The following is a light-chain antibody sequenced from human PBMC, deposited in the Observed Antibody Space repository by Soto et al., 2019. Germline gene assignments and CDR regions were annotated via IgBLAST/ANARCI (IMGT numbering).Light chain of an antibody. J-gene: IGKJ4*01. V-gene: IGKV3-20*01. Sequence: EIVLTQSPGTLSLSPGERATLSCRASQTVSSSYLAWYQHKPGQAPRLLIYSASSRATGIPDRFSGSGSGTDFTLTISRLEPEDFAVYYCQQYGSSPPGLTFGGGTKVEIK. CDR1: QTVSSSY. CDR3: QQYGSSPPGLT. CDR2: SAS.